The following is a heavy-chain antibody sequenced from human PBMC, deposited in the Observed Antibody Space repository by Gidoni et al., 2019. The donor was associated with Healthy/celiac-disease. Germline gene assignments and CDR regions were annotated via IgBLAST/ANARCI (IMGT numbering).Heavy chain of an antibody. CDR1: GYSFTSYW. Sequence: EVQLVQSGAEVKKPGESLKISCPGSGYSFTSYWLGWVRQMPGTGLDWMGIIYPGDSDTRYSPSFQGQVTSSADKSISTAYLQWSSLKASDTAMYYCARRSPSREPVYAFFKGRSHSMNRYYFDYWGQGTLVTVSS. CDR2: IYPGDSDT. J-gene: IGHJ4*02. D-gene: IGHD2-8*01. V-gene: IGHV5-51*01. CDR3: ARRSPSREPVYAFFKGRSHSMNRYYFDY.